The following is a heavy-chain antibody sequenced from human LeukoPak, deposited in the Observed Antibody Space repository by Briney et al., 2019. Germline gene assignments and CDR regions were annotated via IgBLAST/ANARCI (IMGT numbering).Heavy chain of an antibody. CDR1: GFTFSTFP. CDR3: ARGAGTTVYYIDV. D-gene: IGHD1-7*01. V-gene: IGHV3-30*01. J-gene: IGHJ6*03. CDR2: ISNDGAHK. Sequence: GGSLRLSCAASGFTFSTFPMHCVRQATGKGLQWVAVISNDGAHKYYADSVKGRFTLSRDNSKNTLFLQMNSLTTEDTAVYYCARGAGTTVYYIDVWGNGTTVTVSS.